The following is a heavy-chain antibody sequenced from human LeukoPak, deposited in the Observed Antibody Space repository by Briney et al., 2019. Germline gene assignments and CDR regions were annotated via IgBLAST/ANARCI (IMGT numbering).Heavy chain of an antibody. Sequence: SETLSLTCTVSGGSMSSHYWSWIRQPPGKGLEWLGYISYIGSTNYSPSLKSRVTISIDTSKNQFSLRLSSVTAADTAVNFCAGDQLALNALNIWGQGTMVSVSS. CDR2: ISYIGST. CDR1: GGSMSSHY. J-gene: IGHJ3*02. V-gene: IGHV4-59*11. CDR3: AGDQLALNALNI. D-gene: IGHD5-18*01.